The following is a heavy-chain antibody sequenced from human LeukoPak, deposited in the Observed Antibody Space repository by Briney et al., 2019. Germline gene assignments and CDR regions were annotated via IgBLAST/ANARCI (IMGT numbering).Heavy chain of an antibody. CDR1: GYTFTGYY. D-gene: IGHD6-19*01. V-gene: IGHV1-2*02. CDR3: ARGGSSASKFDY. J-gene: IGHJ4*02. CDR2: INPNSGDT. Sequence: ASVKVSCKASGYTFTGYYMHWVRQAPGQGLEWTGWINPNSGDTNFAPKFQGRVTMTRDTSISTAYMELSRLRSDDTAVYYCARGGSSASKFDYWGQGTLVTVSS.